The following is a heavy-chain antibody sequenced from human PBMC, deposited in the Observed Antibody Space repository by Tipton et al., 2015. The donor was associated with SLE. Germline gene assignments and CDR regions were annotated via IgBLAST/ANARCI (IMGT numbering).Heavy chain of an antibody. Sequence: TLSLTCAVYGGSFSGYSLNWMRQPPGKGLEWIGSIYYSGSTYYNPSLTSRVIISVDTSENQFSLKLSSVTAADTAVYHCARPRGNSRSNWYFDVWGRGTLVTVSS. CDR2: IYYSGST. D-gene: IGHD4-23*01. J-gene: IGHJ2*01. CDR1: GGSFSGYS. CDR3: ARPRGNSRSNWYFDV. V-gene: IGHV4-34*01.